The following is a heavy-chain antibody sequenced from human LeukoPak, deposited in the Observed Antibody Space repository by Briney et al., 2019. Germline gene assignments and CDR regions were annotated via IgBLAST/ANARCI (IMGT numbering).Heavy chain of an antibody. CDR2: ISGSGGST. CDR3: ARTLGIYSSSWSPFDY. Sequence: PGGSLRLSCAASGFTFSSYAMSWVRQAPGKGLEWVSAISGSGGSTYYADSVKGRFTISRDNSKNTLYLQMNSLRAEDTAVYYCARTLGIYSSSWSPFDYWGQGTLVTVSS. V-gene: IGHV3-23*01. D-gene: IGHD6-13*01. CDR1: GFTFSSYA. J-gene: IGHJ4*02.